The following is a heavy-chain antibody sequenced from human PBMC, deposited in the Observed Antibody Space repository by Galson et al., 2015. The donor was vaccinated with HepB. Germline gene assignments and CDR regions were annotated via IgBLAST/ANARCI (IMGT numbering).Heavy chain of an antibody. J-gene: IGHJ6*04. CDR1: GYTFTGYY. Sequence: SVKVSCKASGYTFTGYYMHWVRQAPGQGLEWMGRINPNSGGTNYAQKFQGRVTMTRDTSISTAYMELSRLRSDDTAVYYCARDGSPGAITMDVWGKGTTVTVSS. CDR2: INPNSGGT. V-gene: IGHV1-2*06. CDR3: ARDGSPGAITMDV. D-gene: IGHD5-24*01.